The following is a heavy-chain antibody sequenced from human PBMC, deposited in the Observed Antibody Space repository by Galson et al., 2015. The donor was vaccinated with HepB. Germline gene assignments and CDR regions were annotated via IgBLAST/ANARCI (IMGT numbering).Heavy chain of an antibody. CDR1: GYSLPSYW. CDR3: ARLIEGSWYDLGPNDDY. CDR2: IVPSASIP. Sequence: QSGAEVKKPGESLRISCKGSGYSLPSYWISWGRQMPGKGLEGMGGIVPSASIPNYSPSFQGNVTISADKSISTAYLQWSSLKASDTAMYYCARLIEGSWYDLGPNDDYWGQGTLVTVSS. J-gene: IGHJ4*02. D-gene: IGHD6-13*01. V-gene: IGHV5-10-1*01.